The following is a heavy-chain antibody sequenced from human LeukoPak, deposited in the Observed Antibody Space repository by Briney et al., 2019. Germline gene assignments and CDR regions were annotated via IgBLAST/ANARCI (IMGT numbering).Heavy chain of an antibody. Sequence: ASVKVSCKASGYTFTGYYMHWVRQAPGQGLEWMGWINPNSGGTNYAQKFQGRVTMTRDTPISTAYMELSRPRSDDTAVYYCAREKSWGYYYYYMDVWGKGTTVTVSS. D-gene: IGHD3-16*01. J-gene: IGHJ6*03. CDR3: AREKSWGYYYYYMDV. V-gene: IGHV1-2*02. CDR2: INPNSGGT. CDR1: GYTFTGYY.